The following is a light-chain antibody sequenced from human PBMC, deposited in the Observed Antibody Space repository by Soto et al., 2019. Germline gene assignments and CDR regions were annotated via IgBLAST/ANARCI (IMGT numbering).Light chain of an antibody. J-gene: IGKJ5*01. V-gene: IGKV3-11*01. CDR2: DTS. CDR1: QTIRGL. CDR3: QQRHNWPIT. Sequence: EIVLTQSPAPLAFSPREIATLSCRTSQTIRGLLNWYQQRPGQAPRLLIYDTSNRATDIPARFGGSGSGTDFILIISSLDPEDCGVYFCQQRHNWPITFGQGTRLDSK.